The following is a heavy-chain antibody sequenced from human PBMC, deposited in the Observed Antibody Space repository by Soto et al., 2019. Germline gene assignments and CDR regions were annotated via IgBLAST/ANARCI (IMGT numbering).Heavy chain of an antibody. D-gene: IGHD6-19*01. CDR2: ITSDTKTI. V-gene: IGHV3-48*02. CDR3: ARSVEGHFDY. J-gene: IGHJ4*02. Sequence: EVQLVESGGDLVQRGGSLRLSWVASGLTFSVYSMTGVRQAPGKGLEWFSYITSDTKTIKYADSVKGRFTISRDNAKNSVYLQMNSLRDEDTAVYYCARSVEGHFDYWGQGTVVTVSS. CDR1: GLTFSVYS.